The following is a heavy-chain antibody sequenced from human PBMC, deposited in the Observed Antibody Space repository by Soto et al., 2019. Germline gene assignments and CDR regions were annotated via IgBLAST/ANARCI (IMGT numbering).Heavy chain of an antibody. CDR3: AKPSSVPSPCHY. Sequence: EVQRLESGGGLVQTGGSLRLSCAASGFTFSSYAMSWVRQAPGKGLEWVSAISGSGGSTYYADSVKGRFTISRNNSKNTLYLQMNSLRAEDTAVYYCAKPSSVPSPCHYWGQGTMVTVSS. CDR2: ISGSGGST. D-gene: IGHD3-22*01. CDR1: GFTFSSYA. J-gene: IGHJ4*02. V-gene: IGHV3-23*01.